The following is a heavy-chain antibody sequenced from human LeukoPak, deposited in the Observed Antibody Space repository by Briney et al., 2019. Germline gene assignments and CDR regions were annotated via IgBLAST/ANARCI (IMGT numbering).Heavy chain of an antibody. CDR2: VYYGGDA. J-gene: IGHJ6*02. CDR3: ARLFSRGWPYYYGLGA. D-gene: IGHD6-19*01. CDR1: GGSIDSSGSY. V-gene: IGHV4-39*01. Sequence: PSETLSLTCTVSGGSIDSSGSYWGWIRQPPGKGLERIGCVYYGGDAYYNPSLKSRVTISADLSKNQFSLSLISVTAADTALYYCARLFSRGWPYYYGLGAWGQGTTVTVSS.